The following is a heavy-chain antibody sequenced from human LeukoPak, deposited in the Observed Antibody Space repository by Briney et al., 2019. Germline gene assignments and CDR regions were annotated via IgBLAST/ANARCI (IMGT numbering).Heavy chain of an antibody. CDR2: INHSGST. CDR1: GFTFSDYY. D-gene: IGHD1-1*01. J-gene: IGHJ3*02. Sequence: GSLRLSCAASGFTFSDYYMSWIRQPPGKGLEWIGEINHSGSTNYNPSLKSRVTISVDTSKNQFSLKLSSVTAADAAVYYCARATGYDAFDIWGQGTMVTVSS. CDR3: ARATGYDAFDI. V-gene: IGHV4-34*01.